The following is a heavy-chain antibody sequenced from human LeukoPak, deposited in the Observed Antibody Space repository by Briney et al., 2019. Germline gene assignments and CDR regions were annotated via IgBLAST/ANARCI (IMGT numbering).Heavy chain of an antibody. V-gene: IGHV4-39*01. CDR1: GDSVSRSDSY. CDR2: IYYSGRT. J-gene: IGHJ1*01. D-gene: IGHD3-22*01. Sequence: SETLSPTCSVSGDSVSRSDSYWDWIRQPPGKGLEWIGTIYYSGRTYYSPSLNSRLTISVDPSNNQFSLTLRPVTAADTAVYYCARRRYYDGSGYLEWGQGTLLSVSS. CDR3: ARRRYYDGSGYLE.